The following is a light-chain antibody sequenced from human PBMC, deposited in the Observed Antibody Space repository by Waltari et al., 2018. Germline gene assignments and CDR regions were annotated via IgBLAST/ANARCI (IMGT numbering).Light chain of an antibody. CDR2: GAS. CDR1: ECIRSY. J-gene: IGKJ1*01. V-gene: IGKV1-39*01. CDR3: QQAFSTPPT. Sequence: DIQMTQPPTSLSASVGDSASIPCRASECIRSYLNGYQQKPGTPPKVLIYGASTLEKGVPPRFSGSGSGTEFTYTIRSLQPGDFATYFCQQAFSTPPTFGQGTKVEIK.